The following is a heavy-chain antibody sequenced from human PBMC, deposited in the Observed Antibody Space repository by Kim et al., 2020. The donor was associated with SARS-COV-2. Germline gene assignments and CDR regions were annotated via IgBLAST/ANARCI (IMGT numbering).Heavy chain of an antibody. J-gene: IGHJ4*02. V-gene: IGHV1-69*06. Sequence: TPNYAQKFQGRVTITADKSTSTAYMELSSLRSEDTAVYYCARVPYGDYGGWGQGTLVTVSS. CDR2: TP. D-gene: IGHD4-17*01. CDR3: ARVPYGDYGG.